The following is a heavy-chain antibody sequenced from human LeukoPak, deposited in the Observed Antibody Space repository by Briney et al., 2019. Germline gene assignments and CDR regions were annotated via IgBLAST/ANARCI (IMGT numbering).Heavy chain of an antibody. V-gene: IGHV3-23*01. CDR1: GFTFSSYA. D-gene: IGHD3-10*01. CDR3: ANLVRGVMGNWFDP. J-gene: IGHJ5*02. CDR2: ISGSGGST. Sequence: GGSLGLSCAASGFTFSSYAMSWVRQAPGKGLEWVSAISGSGGSTYYADSVKGRFTISRDNSKNTLYLQMNSLRAEDTAVYCCANLVRGVMGNWFDPWGQGTLVTVSS.